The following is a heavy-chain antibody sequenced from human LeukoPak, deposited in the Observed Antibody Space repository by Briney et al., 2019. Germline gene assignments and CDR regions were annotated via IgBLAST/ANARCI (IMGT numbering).Heavy chain of an antibody. CDR1: GFTFSSYS. D-gene: IGHD3-9*01. Sequence: PGGSLRLSCAASGFTFSSYSMNWVRQAPGKGLEWVSSISSSSSYIYYADSVKGRFTISRDDAKNSLYLQMNSLRAEDMAVYYCARDAPYYDILTGYYTAAEYFQHWGQGTLVTVSS. CDR3: ARDAPYYDILTGYYTAAEYFQH. CDR2: ISSSSSYI. J-gene: IGHJ1*01. V-gene: IGHV3-21*01.